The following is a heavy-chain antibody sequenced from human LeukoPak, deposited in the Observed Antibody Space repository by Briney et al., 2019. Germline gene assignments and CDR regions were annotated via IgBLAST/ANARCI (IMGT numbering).Heavy chain of an antibody. J-gene: IGHJ4*02. Sequence: SETLSLTCSVSGDSVTSTYWSWIRQPPGKGLEWIAYGHHSESSNYNPSFRSRVTIPVDTSWNQFSLRLTSVTAADTAVYYCARESAGSLHDSTAAFHYWGQGILVIVSS. CDR2: GHHSESS. CDR1: GDSVTSTY. D-gene: IGHD2-8*02. V-gene: IGHV4-59*02. CDR3: ARESAGSLHDSTAAFHY.